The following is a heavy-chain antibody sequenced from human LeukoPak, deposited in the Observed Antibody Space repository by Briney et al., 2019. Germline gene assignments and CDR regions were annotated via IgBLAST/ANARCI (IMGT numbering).Heavy chain of an antibody. D-gene: IGHD3-9*01. J-gene: IGHJ4*02. V-gene: IGHV4-38-2*02. CDR1: GYSISSGYY. CDR2: IYHSGST. Sequence: SETLSLTCTVSGYSISSGYYWGWIRQPPGKRLEWIGSIYHSGSTYYNPSLKSRVTISVDKSKNQFSLKLSSVTAADTAVYYCARGGYFDPHYWGQGTLVTVSS. CDR3: ARGGYFDPHY.